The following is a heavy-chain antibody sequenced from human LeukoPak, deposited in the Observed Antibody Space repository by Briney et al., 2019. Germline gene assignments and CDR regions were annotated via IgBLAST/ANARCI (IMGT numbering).Heavy chain of an antibody. J-gene: IGHJ6*03. Sequence: SVKVSCKASGGTFSSYAISWVRQAPGQGLEWMGGIIPIFGTANYAQKFQGRVTITTDESTSTAYMGLSSLRSEDTAVYYCARDHGGNSPYYYYYMDVWGKGTTVTVSS. CDR2: IIPIFGTA. D-gene: IGHD4-23*01. CDR1: GGTFSSYA. V-gene: IGHV1-69*05. CDR3: ARDHGGNSPYYYYYMDV.